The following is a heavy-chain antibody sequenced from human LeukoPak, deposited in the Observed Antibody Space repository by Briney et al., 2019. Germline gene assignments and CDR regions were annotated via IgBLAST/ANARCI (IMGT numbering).Heavy chain of an antibody. Sequence: GASGKVSCKASGYTVTSYGISWGGQAPGQGGGGRGGISAYNGTTNYAQKLQGRVTMTTDTSTSTAYMELRSLRSDDTAVYYCARGGVVVIEGPDYWGQGTLVTVSS. J-gene: IGHJ4*02. CDR1: GYTVTSYG. CDR3: ARGGVVVIEGPDY. CDR2: ISAYNGTT. V-gene: IGHV1-18*01. D-gene: IGHD2-2*01.